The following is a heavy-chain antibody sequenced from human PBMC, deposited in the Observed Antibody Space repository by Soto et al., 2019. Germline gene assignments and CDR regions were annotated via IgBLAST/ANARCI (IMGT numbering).Heavy chain of an antibody. J-gene: IGHJ6*02. D-gene: IGHD2-15*01. CDR3: ARDLGTYCSGGSCSYYYGMDV. CDR2: INPNSGGT. V-gene: IGHV1-2*04. CDR1: GYTFTGYY. Sequence: ASVKVSCKASGYTFTGYYMHWVRQAPGQGLEWMGWINPNSGGTNYAQKFQGWVTMTRDTSISTAYMELSRLRSDDTAVYYCARDLGTYCSGGSCSYYYGMDVWGQGTTVTVSS.